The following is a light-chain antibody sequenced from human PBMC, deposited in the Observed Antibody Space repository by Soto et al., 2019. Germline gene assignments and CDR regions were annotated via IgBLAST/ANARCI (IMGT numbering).Light chain of an antibody. J-gene: IGKJ2*01. CDR1: QSVTARY. V-gene: IGKV3-20*01. CDR2: GAS. Sequence: EIVVAQSPGTLSLSPGDTATLSCTASQSVTARYVAWYQQKPGQVPRLLIFGASNRATGIPERFSGSGSGTDFILTINRVEPEDFAVYYCQPYASLPTFGQGTKLEIK. CDR3: QPYASLPT.